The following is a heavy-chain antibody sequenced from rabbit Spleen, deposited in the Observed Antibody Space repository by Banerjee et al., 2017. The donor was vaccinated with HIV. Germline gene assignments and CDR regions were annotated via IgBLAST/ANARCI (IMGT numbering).Heavy chain of an antibody. J-gene: IGHJ4*01. D-gene: IGHD2-1*01. V-gene: IGHV1S45*01. CDR1: GLDFSSSYW. Sequence: QEQLEESGGDLVKPEGSLTLTCKASGLDFSSSYWICWVRQAPGKGLEWIACIYTGSGGGTAYASWAKGRFTISKTSSTTVTLQMTSLTTADTATYFCARGSATMTMVITGYYLNLWGPGTLVTVS. CDR3: ARGSATMTMVITGYYLNL. CDR2: IYTGSGGGT.